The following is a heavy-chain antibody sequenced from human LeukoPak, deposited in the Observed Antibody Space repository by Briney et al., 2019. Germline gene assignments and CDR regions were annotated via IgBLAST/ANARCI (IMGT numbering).Heavy chain of an antibody. CDR3: AGANYDSSGVR. D-gene: IGHD3-22*01. CDR2: IYYSGST. V-gene: IGHV4-59*01. CDR1: GGSISSYY. Sequence: SETLSLTCTVSGGSISSYYWSWIRQPPGKGLEWIGYIYYSGSTNYNPSLKSRVTISVDTPKNQFSLKLSSVTAADTAVYYCAGANYDSSGVRWGQGTLVTVSS. J-gene: IGHJ4*02.